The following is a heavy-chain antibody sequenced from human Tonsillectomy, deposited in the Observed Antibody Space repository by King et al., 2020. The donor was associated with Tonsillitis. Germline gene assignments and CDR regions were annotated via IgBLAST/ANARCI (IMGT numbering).Heavy chain of an antibody. CDR3: ARMAGP. CDR2: MYTSGST. D-gene: IGHD5-24*01. V-gene: IGHV4-61*02. J-gene: IGHJ5*02. CDR1: GGSISSGSYY. Sequence: VQLQESGPGLVKPSQTLSLTCTVSGGSISSGSYYWRWIRQPAGKGLEWIGRMYTSGSTNYNPSLTSRVTMSVDTSKNQFSLKLSSVTAADTAVYYCARMAGPWGQGTLVTVSS.